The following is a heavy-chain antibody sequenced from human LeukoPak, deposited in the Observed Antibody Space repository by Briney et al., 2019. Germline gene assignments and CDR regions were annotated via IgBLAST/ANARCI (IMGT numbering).Heavy chain of an antibody. Sequence: GGSLRLSCAASGFTFSTYAMSWVHQAPGKGLEWVSAIGDTTYYADSVKGRFTISRDNSKNTLYLQMNNLRAEDAAIYYCAKAYAFVGANYFDYWGQGTLVTVSS. CDR3: AKAYAFVGANYFDY. J-gene: IGHJ4*02. CDR2: IGDTT. CDR1: GFTFSTYA. D-gene: IGHD1-26*01. V-gene: IGHV3-23*01.